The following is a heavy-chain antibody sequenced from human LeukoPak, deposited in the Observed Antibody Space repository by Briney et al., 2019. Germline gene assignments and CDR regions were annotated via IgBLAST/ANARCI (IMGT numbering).Heavy chain of an antibody. V-gene: IGHV4-30-2*01. J-gene: IGHJ5*02. CDR3: ARSTYYDFWSGYLS. CDR2: IYHSGST. Sequence: SQTLSLTCTVSGGSISSGGYYWSWIRQPPGKGLEWIGYIYHSGSTYYNPSLKSRVTISVDRSKNQFSLKLSSVTAADTAVYYCARSTYYDFWSGYLSWGQGTLVTVSS. D-gene: IGHD3-3*01. CDR1: GGSISSGGYY.